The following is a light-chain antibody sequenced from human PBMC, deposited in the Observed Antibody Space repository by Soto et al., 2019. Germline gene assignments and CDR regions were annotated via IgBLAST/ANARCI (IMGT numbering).Light chain of an antibody. J-gene: IGKJ2*01. CDR2: GAS. CDR1: QSVNSN. V-gene: IGKV3-15*01. Sequence: EIVMTQSPATLSVSPGERATLSCRASQSVNSNLAWYQQKPGQAPSLLIYGASTRATGVPARFSGSGSGTEFTLTISSLQSEDFAVYYCQQYNNWPPYTFGQWTKLEIK. CDR3: QQYNNWPPYT.